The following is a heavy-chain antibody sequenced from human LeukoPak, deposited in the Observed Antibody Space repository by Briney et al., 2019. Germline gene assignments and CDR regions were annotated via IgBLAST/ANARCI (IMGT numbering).Heavy chain of an antibody. CDR1: GFTFSSYS. CDR2: ISSSSSYI. CDR3: AREGITGMIDY. V-gene: IGHV3-21*01. J-gene: IGHJ4*02. Sequence: GGSLRLSCAASGFTFSSYSVNWVRQAPGKGLEWVSSISSSSSYIYYADSVKGRFTISRDNAKNSLYLQMNSLRAEDTAVYYCAREGITGMIDYWGQGTLVTVSS. D-gene: IGHD1-20*01.